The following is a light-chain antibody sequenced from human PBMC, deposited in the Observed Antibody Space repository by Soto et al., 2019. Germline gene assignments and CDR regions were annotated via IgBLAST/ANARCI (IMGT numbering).Light chain of an antibody. Sequence: EIVMTQSPATLSVSPGERATLSCRASQSFSSNLAWYQQRPGQPPRLLIYDASTRATGIPARFSGSGSGTEFILTISSLQPEDFAVYYCQHYNNWHITFGQGTRLEIK. CDR1: QSFSSN. CDR3: QHYNNWHIT. J-gene: IGKJ5*01. CDR2: DAS. V-gene: IGKV3-15*01.